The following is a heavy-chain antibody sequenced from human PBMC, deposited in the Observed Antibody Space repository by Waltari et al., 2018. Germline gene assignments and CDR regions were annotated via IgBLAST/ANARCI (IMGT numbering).Heavy chain of an antibody. CDR1: GWSFSGYY. V-gene: IGHV4-34*01. CDR3: ARLYPRTAANYYYYYMDV. D-gene: IGHD6-13*01. CDR2: INHSGST. Sequence: QVQLQQWGAGLLKPSETLSLTSAVYGWSFSGYYWSCLRHPPGQGVEWIGEINHSGSTNYNPSLKSRVTISVDTSKNQFSLKLSSVTAADTAVYYCARLYPRTAANYYYYYMDVWGKGTTVTVSS. J-gene: IGHJ6*03.